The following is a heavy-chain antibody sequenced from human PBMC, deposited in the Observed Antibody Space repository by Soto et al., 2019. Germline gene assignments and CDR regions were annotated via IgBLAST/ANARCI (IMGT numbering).Heavy chain of an antibody. D-gene: IGHD6-19*01. V-gene: IGHV3-23*01. CDR2: ISNSGDNT. J-gene: IGHJ4*02. CDR1: GFTFSTYC. CDR3: VKDRSTSDWYGYFDF. Sequence: EVQLWQSGGGLLQRGGSLRLSCAASGFTFSTYCMNWVRQAPGKGLEWVSSISNSGDNTYYADSVKGRFTISRDNSRNTLFLRMSSLRAEDTAIYYCVKDRSTSDWYGYFDFWGQGSQVTVSS.